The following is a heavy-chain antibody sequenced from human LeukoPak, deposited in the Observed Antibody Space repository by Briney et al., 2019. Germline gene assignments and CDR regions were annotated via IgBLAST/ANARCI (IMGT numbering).Heavy chain of an antibody. V-gene: IGHV3-7*03. CDR1: GFTFSSHW. CDR2: IKQDGSEK. J-gene: IGHJ4*02. D-gene: IGHD2-2*01. CDR3: ARSSSFAD. Sequence: GGSLRLSCAASGFTFSSHWMSWVRQAPGKGLEWVANIKQDGSEKYYADSVKGRFTISRDNAKNSMHLQMNSLRVEDTAVYYCARSSSFADWGQGTLVTVSP.